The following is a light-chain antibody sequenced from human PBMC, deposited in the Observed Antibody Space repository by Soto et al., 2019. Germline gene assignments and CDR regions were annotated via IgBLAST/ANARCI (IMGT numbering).Light chain of an antibody. J-gene: IGKJ2*01. CDR2: KAS. CDR1: QTINSW. CDR3: QQYNAYSYT. V-gene: IGKV1-5*03. Sequence: DIQMTQSPSTLSASVGDRVTITCRASQTINSWLAWYQQKPGRAPKLLIYKASILQSGVPSRFSGSGSGTEFTLTISSLLPDDSANYYCQQYNAYSYTFGQGTKLEI.